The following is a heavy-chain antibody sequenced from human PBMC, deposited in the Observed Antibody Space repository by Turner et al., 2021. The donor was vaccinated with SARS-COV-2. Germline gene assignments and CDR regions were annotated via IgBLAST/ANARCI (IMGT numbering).Heavy chain of an antibody. CDR1: GGSISSSTYY. D-gene: IGHD1-26*01. CDR2: IYYSGST. V-gene: IGHV4-39*01. J-gene: IGHJ3*02. CDR3: ARQSEWELLGVPDAFDI. Sequence: QLQLQESGPGLVKPSETLSLTCTVSGGSISSSTYYWGWIRQPPGKGLEWIGSIYYSGSTYYNASLKSRVTISGDTSKNQFSLKLSSVTAADTAVYYCARQSEWELLGVPDAFDIWGQGTMVTVSS.